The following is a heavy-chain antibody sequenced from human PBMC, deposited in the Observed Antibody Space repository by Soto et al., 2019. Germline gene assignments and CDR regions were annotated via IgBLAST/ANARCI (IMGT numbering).Heavy chain of an antibody. CDR2: INHSGST. D-gene: IGHD3-10*01. CDR3: ARGYGSDY. Sequence: SETLSLTCAVYGGSFSGYYWSWIRQPPGKGLEWIGEINHSGSTNYNPSLKSRVTISVDTSKNQFSLKLSSVTAADTAVYYCARGYGSDYWGQGTLVTVSS. CDR1: GGSFSGYY. V-gene: IGHV4-34*01. J-gene: IGHJ4*02.